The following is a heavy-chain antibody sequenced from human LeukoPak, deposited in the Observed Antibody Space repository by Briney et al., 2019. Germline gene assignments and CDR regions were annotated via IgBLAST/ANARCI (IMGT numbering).Heavy chain of an antibody. CDR1: GFTFSSYA. D-gene: IGHD6-19*01. CDR2: ISYDGSNK. CDR3: ARESASGWSNWFDP. Sequence: PGGSLRLSCAASGFTFSSYAMHWVRQAPGKGLEWVAVISYDGSNKYYADSVKGRFTISRDNSKNTLYLQMNSLRAEDTAVYYCARESASGWSNWFDPWGQGTLVTVSS. V-gene: IGHV3-30-3*01. J-gene: IGHJ5*02.